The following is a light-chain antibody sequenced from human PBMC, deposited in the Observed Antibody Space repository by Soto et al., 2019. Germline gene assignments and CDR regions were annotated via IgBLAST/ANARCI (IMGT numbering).Light chain of an antibody. CDR1: QSISYD. CDR3: QQSYTTPLT. J-gene: IGKJ4*01. CDR2: GAN. V-gene: IGKV1-39*01. Sequence: DIQMTQSPSSLSASVGDRVTITCWASQSISYDLNWYQQKPGKAPRLLIYGANSLESGVPLRFSGSGSRTDFTLTINNLQPEDFATYYCQQSYTTPLTFGGGTKVDIK.